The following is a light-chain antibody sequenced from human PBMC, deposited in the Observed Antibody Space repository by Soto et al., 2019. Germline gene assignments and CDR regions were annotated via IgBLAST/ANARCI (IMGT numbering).Light chain of an antibody. CDR3: QQDGSSPPWT. Sequence: EIVLTQSPGTLSLSPGERATLSCRASQSVSSSYLAWYQQKPGQAPRLLIYGASSRATGIPDRFSGSGSGTDFTLTISRLEPEGFAVYYCQQDGSSPPWTFGQGTKV. V-gene: IGKV3-20*01. CDR1: QSVSSSY. CDR2: GAS. J-gene: IGKJ1*01.